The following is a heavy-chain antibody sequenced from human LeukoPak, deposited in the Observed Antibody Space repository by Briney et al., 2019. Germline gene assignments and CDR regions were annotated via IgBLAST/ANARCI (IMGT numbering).Heavy chain of an antibody. Sequence: PGGSLRLSCAASGFTFDDYGMSWVRQAPGKGLEWVSGINWYGGSTGYADSVKGRFTISRDNAKNSLYLQMNSLRAEDTALYYCARDGPAARYFDYLGQGTLVTVSS. CDR2: INWYGGST. J-gene: IGHJ4*02. V-gene: IGHV3-20*04. D-gene: IGHD6-13*01. CDR3: ARDGPAARYFDY. CDR1: GFTFDDYG.